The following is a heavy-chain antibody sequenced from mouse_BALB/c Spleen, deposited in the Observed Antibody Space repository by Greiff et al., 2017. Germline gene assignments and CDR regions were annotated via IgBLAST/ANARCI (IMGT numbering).Heavy chain of an antibody. J-gene: IGHJ2*01. Sequence: VQLQESGAELVRPGSSVKISCKASGYAFSSYWMNWVKQRPGQGLEWIGQIYPGDGDTNYNGKFKGKATLTADKSSSTAYMQLSSLTSEDSAVYFCARFLLLRYFDYWGQGTTLTVSS. V-gene: IGHV1-80*01. CDR1: GYAFSSYW. D-gene: IGHD1-1*01. CDR3: ARFLLLRYFDY. CDR2: IYPGDGDT.